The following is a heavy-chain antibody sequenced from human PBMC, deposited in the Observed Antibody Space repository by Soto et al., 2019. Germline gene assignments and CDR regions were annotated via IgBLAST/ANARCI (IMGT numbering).Heavy chain of an antibody. Sequence: QLQLQESGPGLVKPSETLSLTCTVSGGSISSSSYYWGWIRQPPGKGLEWIGSIYYSGSTYYNPSLNSRVTISVDTSKNQFSLKLSSVTAADTAVYYCARPLPGYCSGGSCYGAFDIWGQGTMVTVSS. CDR1: GGSISSSSYY. J-gene: IGHJ3*02. V-gene: IGHV4-39*01. CDR2: IYYSGST. D-gene: IGHD2-15*01. CDR3: ARPLPGYCSGGSCYGAFDI.